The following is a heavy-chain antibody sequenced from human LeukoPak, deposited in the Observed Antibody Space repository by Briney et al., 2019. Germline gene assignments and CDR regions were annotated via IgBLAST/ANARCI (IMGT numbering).Heavy chain of an antibody. CDR2: INHSGST. Sequence: SETLSLTCAVYGGSFSGYYWSWIRQPPGKGLEWIGEINHSGSTNYNPSLKSRVTMSVDTSKNQFSLKLSSVTAADTAVYYCARAWSSGWNFDYWGQGTLVTVSS. CDR3: ARAWSSGWNFDY. D-gene: IGHD6-19*01. V-gene: IGHV4-34*01. CDR1: GGSFSGYY. J-gene: IGHJ4*02.